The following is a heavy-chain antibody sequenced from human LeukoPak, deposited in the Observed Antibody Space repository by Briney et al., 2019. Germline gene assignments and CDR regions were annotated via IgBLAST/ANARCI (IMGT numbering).Heavy chain of an antibody. CDR1: GGSINSGSYY. Sequence: PSETLSLTCTVSGGSINSGSYYWSWIRQPAGKGLEWIGSIYYSGSTYYNPSLKSRVTISVDTSKNQFSLKLSSVTAADTAVYYCARGYSSSWLESPIFDYWGQGTLVTVSS. V-gene: IGHV4-39*07. J-gene: IGHJ4*02. CDR3: ARGYSSSWLESPIFDY. D-gene: IGHD6-13*01. CDR2: IYYSGST.